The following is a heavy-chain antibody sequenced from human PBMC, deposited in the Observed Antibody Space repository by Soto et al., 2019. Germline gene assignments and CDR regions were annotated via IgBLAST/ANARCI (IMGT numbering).Heavy chain of an antibody. CDR3: ARGSYYDSSGYYGP. V-gene: IGHV4-31*03. Sequence: QVQLQESGPGLVKPSQTLSLTCTVSGGSISSGGYYWSWSRQHSGKGLEWIGYIYYSGSTYYNPSLKSRVTISVDTSKNQFSLKLSSVTAADAAVYYCARGSYYDSSGYYGPWGQGTLVTVSS. CDR1: GGSISSGGYY. D-gene: IGHD3-22*01. CDR2: IYYSGST. J-gene: IGHJ5*02.